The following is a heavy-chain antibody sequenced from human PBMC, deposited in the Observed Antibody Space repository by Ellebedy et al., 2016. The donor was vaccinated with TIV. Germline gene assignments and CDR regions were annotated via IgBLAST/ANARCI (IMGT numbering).Heavy chain of an antibody. J-gene: IGHJ4*02. V-gene: IGHV3-23*01. CDR2: IVGRSGGT. Sequence: GGSLRLXXVASGFSFSIRTMRWVRLAPGKGPEWVSSIVGRSGGTYYADFVQGRFTITRDDVKNTLYLQMNSLRAEDTAIYFCAKDHDSTGWPAFDHWGLGTSVTVSS. D-gene: IGHD4-11*01. CDR3: AKDHDSTGWPAFDH. CDR1: GFSFSIRT.